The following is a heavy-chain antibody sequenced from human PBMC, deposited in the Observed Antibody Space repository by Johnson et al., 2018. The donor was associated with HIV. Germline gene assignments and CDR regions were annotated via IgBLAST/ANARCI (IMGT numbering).Heavy chain of an antibody. CDR3: ARDVPYYYDSSGYLVPDAFDI. CDR2: FYSGGST. V-gene: IGHV3-53*01. CDR1: GFTVSSNY. D-gene: IGHD3-22*01. J-gene: IGHJ3*02. Sequence: VQLVESGGGLIQPGGSLRVSCAASGFTVSSNYMSWVRQAPGKGLEWVSGFYSGGSTYYADSVKGRFTISRDNSKNTLYLQMNSLRAEDTAVYYCARDVPYYYDSSGYLVPDAFDIWGQGTMVTVSS.